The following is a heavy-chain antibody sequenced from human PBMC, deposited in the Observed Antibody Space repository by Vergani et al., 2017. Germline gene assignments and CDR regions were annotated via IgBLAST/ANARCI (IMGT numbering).Heavy chain of an antibody. Sequence: QLQLQESGPGLVKPSETLSLTCTVSGGSISSSSYYWGWIRQPPGKGLEWIGNIYYSGSTYYNPSLKSRVTISVDTSKNQFSLKLSSVTAADTAVYYCARVGGYNYQIIFDYWGQGTLVTVSS. D-gene: IGHD5-24*01. V-gene: IGHV4-39*07. CDR3: ARVGGYNYQIIFDY. CDR2: IYYSGST. J-gene: IGHJ4*02. CDR1: GGSISSSSYY.